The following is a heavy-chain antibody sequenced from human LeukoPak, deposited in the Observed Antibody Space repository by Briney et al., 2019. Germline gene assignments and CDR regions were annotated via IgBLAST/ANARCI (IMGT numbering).Heavy chain of an antibody. J-gene: IGHJ4*02. D-gene: IGHD2-8*01. CDR2: ITGTTATGDPP. V-gene: IGHV3-23*01. CDR1: GFTFSNNA. Sequence: GGSLRLSCAASGFTFSNNAMTWVRLAPGKGLECVSAITGTTATGDPPYYADSVKGRFTISRDNSRNTLYLQLNDLRAEDTAIYYCAKAFGTNGYFQLPIDFWGQGTLVTVSS. CDR3: AKAFGTNGYFQLPIDF.